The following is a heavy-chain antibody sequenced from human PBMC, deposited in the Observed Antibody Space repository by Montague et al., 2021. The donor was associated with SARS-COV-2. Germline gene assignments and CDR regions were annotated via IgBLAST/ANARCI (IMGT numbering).Heavy chain of an antibody. J-gene: IGHJ4*02. CDR2: INSDGTTM. CDR1: GFTVSSYW. D-gene: IGHD6-6*01. CDR3: ARGDSSGLDY. V-gene: IGHV3-74*01. Sequence: SLRLSCAASGFTVSSYWMHWVRQAPGKGLVWISHINSDGTTMNYADSVKGRFTISRDTGKNTLYLQMNSLRVEDTALYYCARGDSSGLDYWGQGTLVTVSS.